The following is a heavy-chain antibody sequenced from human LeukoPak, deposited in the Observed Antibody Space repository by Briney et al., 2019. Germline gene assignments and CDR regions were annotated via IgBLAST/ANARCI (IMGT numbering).Heavy chain of an antibody. CDR1: GGSISSAAYY. CDR3: ARRTQWPYYFDY. J-gene: IGHJ4*02. D-gene: IGHD6-19*01. CDR2: IYHSGIT. Sequence: SQTLSLTCTVSGGSISSAAYYWNWIRQHPGKGLEWIGYIYHSGITNYNPSLKSRVTISVDTSKNQFSLKLSSVTAADTAVYYCARRTQWPYYFDYWGQGTLVTVSS. V-gene: IGHV4-31*03.